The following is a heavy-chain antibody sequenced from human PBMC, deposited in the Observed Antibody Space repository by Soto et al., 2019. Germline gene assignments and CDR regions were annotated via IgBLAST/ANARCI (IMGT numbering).Heavy chain of an antibody. CDR2: IRSKSGGGTT. CDR1: GFNFADAW. D-gene: IGHD7-27*01. V-gene: IGHV3-15*07. Sequence: VQLVDSGGGLVKPGGSLTLSCAASGFNFADAWMTWVRQAPGKGLEWVGRIRSKSGGGTTDYATPVNGRFSISRDDAKETLYLQMSSLRTDDTAGYFGVADPPGAISFADYWGQGILVTVSA. CDR3: VADPPGAISFADY. J-gene: IGHJ4*02.